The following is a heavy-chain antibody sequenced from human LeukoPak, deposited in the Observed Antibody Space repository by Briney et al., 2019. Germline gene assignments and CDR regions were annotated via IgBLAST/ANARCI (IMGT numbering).Heavy chain of an antibody. D-gene: IGHD6-19*01. V-gene: IGHV4-34*01. Sequence: SSETLSLTCAVYGGSFSGYYWSWIRQPPGKGLEWIGEINHSGSTNYNPSLKSRVTISVDTSKNQFSLKLRSVTAVDTAVYYCARLGGSGYFYFDSWGPGTLVTVSS. J-gene: IGHJ4*02. CDR2: INHSGST. CDR1: GGSFSGYY. CDR3: ARLGGSGYFYFDS.